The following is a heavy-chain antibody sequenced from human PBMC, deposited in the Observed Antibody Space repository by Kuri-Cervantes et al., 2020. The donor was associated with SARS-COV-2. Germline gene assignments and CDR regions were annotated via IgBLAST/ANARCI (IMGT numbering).Heavy chain of an antibody. Sequence: GESLKISCAASGFTFSSYGMHWVRQAPGKGLEWVAFIRYDGSNKYYADSVKGRFTISRDNSKNTLYLQMNSLRAEDTAVYYCARRNIAVAGAFDCWGQGTLVTVSS. CDR3: ARRNIAVAGAFDC. D-gene: IGHD6-19*01. CDR2: IRYDGSNK. CDR1: GFTFSSYG. V-gene: IGHV3-30*02. J-gene: IGHJ4*02.